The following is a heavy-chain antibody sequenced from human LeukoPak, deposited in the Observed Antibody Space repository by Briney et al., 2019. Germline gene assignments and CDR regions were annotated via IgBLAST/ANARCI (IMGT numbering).Heavy chain of an antibody. CDR2: ISYDGSNK. D-gene: IGHD3-22*01. CDR1: GFTFSSYG. J-gene: IGHJ5*02. Sequence: GGSLRLSCAASGFTFSSYGMHWVRQAPGKGLEWVAVISYDGSNKYYADSVKGRFTISRDNSKNTLYLQMNSLRAEDTAVYYCAKDKTYYYDSSGYRGADNWFDPWGQGTLVTVSS. CDR3: AKDKTYYYDSSGYRGADNWFDP. V-gene: IGHV3-30*18.